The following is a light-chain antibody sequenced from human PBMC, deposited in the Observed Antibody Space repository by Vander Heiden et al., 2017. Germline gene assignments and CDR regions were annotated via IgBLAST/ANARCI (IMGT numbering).Light chain of an antibody. Sequence: QSVVTQPPSVSAAPGQKVSISCSGGSSNIGRNYVSWYLHVPGTAPKLLIHENNKRPSRIPDRFSASKSGTSATLGISGLQPGDEADYYCATWDTDLTAVVFGGGTKLTVL. CDR1: SSNIGRNY. J-gene: IGLJ2*01. CDR2: ENN. CDR3: ATWDTDLTAVV. V-gene: IGLV1-51*02.